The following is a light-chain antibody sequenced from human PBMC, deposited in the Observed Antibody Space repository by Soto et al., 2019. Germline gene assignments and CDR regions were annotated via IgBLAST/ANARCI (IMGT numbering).Light chain of an antibody. V-gene: IGKV2-28*01. J-gene: IGKJ1*01. CDR3: MQHLHTPWT. CDR1: QSLLHSNGYNY. CDR2: LGS. Sequence: TAMTQSPLSLPVTPGEPASISCRSSQSLLHSNGYNYLDCYLQKSVHSPQLLIYLGSTRASGVPDRFNSSRSGTDFTLKIRRVEAEDVGVYYCMQHLHTPWTFGQGTKVDIK.